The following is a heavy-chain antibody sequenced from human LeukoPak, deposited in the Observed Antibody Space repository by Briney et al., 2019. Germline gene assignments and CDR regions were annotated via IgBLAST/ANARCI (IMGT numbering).Heavy chain of an antibody. J-gene: IGHJ4*02. Sequence: GGSLRLSCAASGLTFGNYALSWVRQAPGKGLEWVSGISHSGGNTYCSDSVKGRFTISRDNSKNTLYLQMNSLRAEDTAVYYCARVWTATTPDYWGQGTLVTVSS. V-gene: IGHV3-23*01. CDR3: ARVWTATTPDY. CDR2: ISHSGGNT. D-gene: IGHD4-17*01. CDR1: GLTFGNYA.